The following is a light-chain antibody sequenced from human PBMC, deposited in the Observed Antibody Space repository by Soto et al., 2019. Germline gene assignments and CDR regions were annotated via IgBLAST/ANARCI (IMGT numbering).Light chain of an antibody. CDR3: LQYNGYYRT. V-gene: IGKV1-5*01. CDR1: QGISSW. CDR2: DAS. J-gene: IGKJ1*01. Sequence: DIQMTQSPCSVSASVGDRVTITCRASQGISSWLAWYQQRPGKAPNLLVFDASTLESGVPSRFSGSGSGTTFTLTISSLQSDDFATYYCLQYNGYYRTFGQGTKVDIK.